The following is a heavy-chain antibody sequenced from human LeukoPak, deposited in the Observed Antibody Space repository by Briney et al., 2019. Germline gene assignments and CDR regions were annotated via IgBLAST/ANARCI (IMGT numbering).Heavy chain of an antibody. D-gene: IGHD3-3*01. Sequence: SETLSLTCTVSGGSITSYYWSWIRQPPGKGLEWIGYIYYSGSTNYNPSLKSRVTISVDTSKNQFSLKLSSVTAADTAVYYCARDRLRFLEWLFGPFDYWGQGTLVTVSS. CDR3: ARDRLRFLEWLFGPFDY. J-gene: IGHJ4*02. CDR1: GGSITSYY. V-gene: IGHV4-59*01. CDR2: IYYSGST.